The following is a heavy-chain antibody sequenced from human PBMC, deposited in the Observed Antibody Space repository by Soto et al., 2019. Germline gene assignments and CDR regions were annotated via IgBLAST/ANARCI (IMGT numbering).Heavy chain of an antibody. CDR1: GFTFSGYW. Sequence: EVQLVESGGGLVQPGGSLRLSCAGSGFTFSGYWMNWVRQAPGKGLEWVANINQGGSEEHYVDSVKGRFTIARDNVKNSLYLQMNSLRVDDTAVYYCVSARLSMPRDVWGNGTTVTVSS. CDR2: INQGGSEE. V-gene: IGHV3-7*01. D-gene: IGHD2-2*01. CDR3: VSARLSMPRDV. J-gene: IGHJ6*04.